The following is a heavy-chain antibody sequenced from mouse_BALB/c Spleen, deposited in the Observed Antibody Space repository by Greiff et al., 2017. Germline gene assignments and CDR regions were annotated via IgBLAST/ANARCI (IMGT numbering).Heavy chain of an antibody. CDR1: GFNIKDYY. CDR2: IDPANGGT. J-gene: IGHJ2*01. Sequence: VQLQQSGAELVRPGASVKLSCTASGFNIKDYYMHWVKQRPEQGLEWIGWIDPANGGTEYAQKFKGKATMTADTSSNTAYLQLSSLTSEDTAVYYCTAWGGNYFPFDYWGQGTTLTVSS. V-gene: IGHV14-4*02. CDR3: TAWGGNYFPFDY. D-gene: IGHD2-1*01.